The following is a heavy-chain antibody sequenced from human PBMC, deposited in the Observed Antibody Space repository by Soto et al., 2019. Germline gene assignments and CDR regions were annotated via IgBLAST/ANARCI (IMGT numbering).Heavy chain of an antibody. CDR3: ARSGIQLWFLSS. CDR1: GFTFSGYW. Sequence: EVQLMESGGGLVQPGGSLRLSCAASGFTFSGYWMHWVRQAPGKGLVWVSRINSDVSSTSYADSVKGRFTISRDNAKNTLFLQMNSLRAEDTAVYYCARSGIQLWFLSSWGQGTLVTVSS. J-gene: IGHJ5*02. V-gene: IGHV3-74*01. D-gene: IGHD5-18*01. CDR2: INSDVSST.